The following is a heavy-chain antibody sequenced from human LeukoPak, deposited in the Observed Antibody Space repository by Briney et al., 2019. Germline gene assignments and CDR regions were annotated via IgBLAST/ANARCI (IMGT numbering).Heavy chain of an antibody. Sequence: GGTLRLSCAASGFTFSIYGMSWVRQAPGKGLEWVSSISGSGDSTYYADSVKGRFTISRDNSKNTLYLQMNSLRAEDTAVYYCAKTAGIAAAADFDYWGQGTLVTVSS. J-gene: IGHJ4*02. CDR3: AKTAGIAAAADFDY. CDR1: GFTFSIYG. D-gene: IGHD6-13*01. V-gene: IGHV3-23*01. CDR2: ISGSGDST.